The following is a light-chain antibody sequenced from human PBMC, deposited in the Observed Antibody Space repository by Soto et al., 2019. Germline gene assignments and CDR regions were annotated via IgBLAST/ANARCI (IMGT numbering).Light chain of an antibody. J-gene: IGLJ2*01. CDR1: SSDVGGYNH. Sequence: QSALTQPASVSVSPGQSITISCTGTSSDVGGYNHVSWYQHSPGKPPNLILFAVSDRPSGVSHRFSGSKSGNTASLTISGLQAEDEAYYYCCSYTSLSTVVFGGGTKLTVL. CDR2: AVS. CDR3: CSYTSLSTVV. V-gene: IGLV2-14*01.